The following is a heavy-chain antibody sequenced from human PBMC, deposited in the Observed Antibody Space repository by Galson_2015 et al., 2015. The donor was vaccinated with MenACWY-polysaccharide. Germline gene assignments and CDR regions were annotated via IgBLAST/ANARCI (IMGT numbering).Heavy chain of an antibody. CDR2: ISGSGAST. Sequence: SLRLSCAAFGFTFNSYTMSWVRQAPGKGLEWVSAISGSGASTYYADSVKGRFTISRDNSKSTLYLQMNSLRAEDTAVYYCANPGLSTGRSSDVDYWGQGTLVTVSS. V-gene: IGHV3-23*01. CDR3: ANPGLSTGRSSDVDY. J-gene: IGHJ4*02. D-gene: IGHD6-25*01. CDR1: GFTFNSYT.